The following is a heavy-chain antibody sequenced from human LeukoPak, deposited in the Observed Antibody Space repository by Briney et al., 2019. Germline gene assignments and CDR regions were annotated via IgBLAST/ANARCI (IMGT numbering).Heavy chain of an antibody. CDR2: IYYSGST. D-gene: IGHD5-24*01. J-gene: IGHJ5*02. V-gene: IGHV4-59*01. CDR3: ARVLGGDGYNPGWFDP. Sequence: SETLSLTCTVSGGSISSYYWSWIRQPAGKGLEWIGYIYYSGSTNYNPSLKSRVTISVDTSKNQFSLKLSSVTAADTAVYYCARVLGGDGYNPGWFDPWGQGTLVTVSS. CDR1: GGSISSYY.